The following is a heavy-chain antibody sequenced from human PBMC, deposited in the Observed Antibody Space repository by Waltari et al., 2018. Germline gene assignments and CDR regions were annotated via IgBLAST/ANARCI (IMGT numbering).Heavy chain of an antibody. CDR3: ARGVYYYDSSGKPENGDDAFDI. J-gene: IGHJ3*02. CDR2: INHSGST. D-gene: IGHD3-22*01. CDR1: GGSFSGYY. V-gene: IGHV4-34*01. Sequence: QVQLQQWGAGLLKPSETLSLTCAVYGGSFSGYYWSWIRQPPGKGLEWIGEINHSGSTNYNPSLKSRVTISVDTSKNQFSLKLSSVTAADTAVYYCARGVYYYDSSGKPENGDDAFDIWGQGTMVTVSS.